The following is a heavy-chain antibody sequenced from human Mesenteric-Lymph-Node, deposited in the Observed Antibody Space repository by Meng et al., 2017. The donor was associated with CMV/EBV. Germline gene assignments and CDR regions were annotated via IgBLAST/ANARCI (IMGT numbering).Heavy chain of an antibody. CDR1: DVSISSTTYY. V-gene: IGHV4-61*05. J-gene: IGHJ5*02. Sequence: SETLSLTCTVSDVSISSTTYYWGWIRQPPGKGLEWIGYIYYSGSTNYNPSLKSRVTISVDTSKNQFSLKLSSVTAADTAVYYCARSRFDCSGGSCYSSSWFDPWGQGTLVTVSS. CDR3: ARSRFDCSGGSCYSSSWFDP. D-gene: IGHD2-15*01. CDR2: IYYSGST.